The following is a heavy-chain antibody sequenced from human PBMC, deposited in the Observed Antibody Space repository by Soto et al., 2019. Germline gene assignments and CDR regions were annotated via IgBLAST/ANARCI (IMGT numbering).Heavy chain of an antibody. CDR2: IIPILGIP. CDR3: AGGGVVDYGDYNT. CDR1: GATLNNYI. Sequence: QVNLVQSGAEVRKPGSSVKVSCKTSGATLNNYIIGWVRQAPGQGLEWMGRIIPILGIPNYSQRFQDRLAITAEKTTSTLYMELSSLGSDHTAIFFFAGGGVVDYGDYNTWGQGTRVTVSS. D-gene: IGHD4-17*01. V-gene: IGHV1-69*02. J-gene: IGHJ5*02.